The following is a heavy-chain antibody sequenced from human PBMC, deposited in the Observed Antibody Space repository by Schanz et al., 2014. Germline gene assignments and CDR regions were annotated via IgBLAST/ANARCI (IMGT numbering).Heavy chain of an antibody. CDR3: ARNYGGHSEESDRYGMDV. D-gene: IGHD4-17*01. Sequence: QVQLVQSGSELKKPGASVKVSCKASGYTFTSYSMNWVRQAPGQGLEWMGIINPSGGTTKYAQRFQGRVTMTWDTSTSTVSMELSSLRSEDTAVYYCARNYGGHSEESDRYGMDVWGQGTTVTVSS. V-gene: IGHV1-46*01. CDR2: INPSGGTT. CDR1: GYTFTSYS. J-gene: IGHJ6*02.